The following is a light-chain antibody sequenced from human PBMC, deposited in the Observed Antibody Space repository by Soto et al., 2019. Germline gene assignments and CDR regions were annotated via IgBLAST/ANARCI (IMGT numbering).Light chain of an antibody. CDR2: AAS. Sequence: AIRMTQSPSSFSASTGDRVTITCRASQGISSYLAWYQQKPGKAPKLLIYAASTLQSGVPSRFSGSGSGTDFTRTISCLQSEDFATYYCHPYYSYPLTFGGGTTVEIK. CDR3: HPYYSYPLT. J-gene: IGKJ4*01. CDR1: QGISSY. V-gene: IGKV1-8*01.